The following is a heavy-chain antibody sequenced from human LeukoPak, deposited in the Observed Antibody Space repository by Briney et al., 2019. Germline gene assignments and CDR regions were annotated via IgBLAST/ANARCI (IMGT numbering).Heavy chain of an antibody. Sequence: PGGSLRLSCAASGFTFSGYAMNWVRQAPGKGLEWLSYITIGGGTTHYADSVKGRFTIFRDNAKSSLYLQLNSLRAEDTAVYYCARDRTSRWFGPLDYWGQGTPVTVYS. D-gene: IGHD6-13*01. CDR1: GFTFSGYA. J-gene: IGHJ4*02. CDR2: ITIGGGTT. V-gene: IGHV3-48*01. CDR3: ARDRTSRWFGPLDY.